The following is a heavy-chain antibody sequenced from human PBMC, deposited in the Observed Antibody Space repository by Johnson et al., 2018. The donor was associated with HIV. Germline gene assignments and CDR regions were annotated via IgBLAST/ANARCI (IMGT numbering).Heavy chain of an antibody. D-gene: IGHD3-22*01. CDR2: ISYDGSNK. J-gene: IGHJ3*02. CDR1: GFTFSSYA. Sequence: QVQLVESGGGVVQPGRSLRLSCAASGFTFSSYAMHWVRQAPGKGLEWVAVISYDGSNKYYADSVKGRFTISRDNSKNTLYLQMNSLRAEDTAVYYCARTQRVTMIVVSLGAFDIWGQGTMVTVSS. V-gene: IGHV3-30*04. CDR3: ARTQRVTMIVVSLGAFDI.